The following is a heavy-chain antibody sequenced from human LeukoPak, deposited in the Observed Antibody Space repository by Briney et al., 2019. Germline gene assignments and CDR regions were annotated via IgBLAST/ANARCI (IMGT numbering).Heavy chain of an antibody. CDR2: INHSGST. CDR3: ARESKFGVVAATYLDY. Sequence: PSETLSLTCAVYGGSFSGYYWSWIRQPPGKGLEWIGEINHSGSTNYNPSLKSRVTISVDTSKNQFSLRLSSVTAADTAVYYCARESKFGVVAATYLDYWGQGTLVTVSS. J-gene: IGHJ4*02. D-gene: IGHD2-15*01. V-gene: IGHV4-34*01. CDR1: GGSFSGYY.